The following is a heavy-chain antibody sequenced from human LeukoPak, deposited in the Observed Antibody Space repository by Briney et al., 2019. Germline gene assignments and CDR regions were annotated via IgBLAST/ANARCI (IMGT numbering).Heavy chain of an antibody. CDR1: GFTFSNAW. D-gene: IGHD6-13*01. V-gene: IGHV3-15*01. Sequence: GGSLRLSCAASGFTFSNAWMSWVRQAPGKGLEWVGRIKSKTDGGTTDYAAPVKGRFTISRDDSKNTLYLQMNSLKTEDTAVYYCTTTSSSWSDWCDPWGQGTLVTVSS. CDR2: IKSKTDGGTT. J-gene: IGHJ5*02. CDR3: TTTSSSWSDWCDP.